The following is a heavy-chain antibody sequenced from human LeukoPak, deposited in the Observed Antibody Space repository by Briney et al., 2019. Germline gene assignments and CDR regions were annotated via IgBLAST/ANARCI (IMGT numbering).Heavy chain of an antibody. V-gene: IGHV4-59*08. CDR2: IYYSGSA. J-gene: IGHJ4*02. D-gene: IGHD6-13*01. CDR3: ARHSSAYSSSWTWEYYFDY. Sequence: SETLSLTCTVSGGSISSYYWSWIRQPPGKGLEWIGYIYYSGSANYNPSLKSRVTISVDTSKNQFSLKLSSVTAADTAVYYCARHSSAYSSSWTWEYYFDYWGQGTLVTVSS. CDR1: GGSISSYY.